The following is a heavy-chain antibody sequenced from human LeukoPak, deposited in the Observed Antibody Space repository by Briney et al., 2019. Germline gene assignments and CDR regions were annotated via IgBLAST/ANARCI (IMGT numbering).Heavy chain of an antibody. D-gene: IGHD3-22*01. CDR1: GASITSSY. Sequence: PSGTLSLTCTVSGASITSSYWSWIRQPPGKRLEWIGYIYYNGNTNSNPSLTSRVTIPADTSKNQFSLKLSSVTAADTAIYYCVRGNYDNRGYSNAFDIWGQGTMVTVSS. CDR2: IYYNGNT. V-gene: IGHV4-59*01. J-gene: IGHJ3*02. CDR3: VRGNYDNRGYSNAFDI.